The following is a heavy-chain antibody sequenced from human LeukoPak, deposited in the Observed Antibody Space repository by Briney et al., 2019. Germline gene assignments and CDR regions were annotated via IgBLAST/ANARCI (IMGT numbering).Heavy chain of an antibody. CDR3: ATQDRGYYSPTFDY. D-gene: IGHD5-18*01. J-gene: IGHJ4*02. CDR1: GFTVSSNY. V-gene: IGHV3-66*01. Sequence: GGSLRLSCAASGFTVSSNYMSWVRQAPGKGLEWVSVIYSGGSTYYVDSVKGRFTISRDNSKNTLSLQMNSLRAEDTAVYYCATQDRGYYSPTFDYWGQGTLVTVSS. CDR2: IYSGGST.